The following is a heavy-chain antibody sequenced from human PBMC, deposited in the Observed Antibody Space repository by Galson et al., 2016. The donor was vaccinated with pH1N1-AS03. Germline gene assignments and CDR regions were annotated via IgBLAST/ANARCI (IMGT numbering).Heavy chain of an antibody. V-gene: IGHV5-51*01. Sequence: QSGAEVKEPGESLEISCKTSGYIFTSYWVAWVRHMPGKGLEWMGTIYPGDSDTRYSPSFQGQVTISADRSINTAYLQWSSLMALDTAIYYCARQVRDGYNDYFDYWGQGILVTVSS. D-gene: IGHD5-24*01. CDR1: GYIFTSYW. CDR2: IYPGDSDT. CDR3: ARQVRDGYNDYFDY. J-gene: IGHJ4*02.